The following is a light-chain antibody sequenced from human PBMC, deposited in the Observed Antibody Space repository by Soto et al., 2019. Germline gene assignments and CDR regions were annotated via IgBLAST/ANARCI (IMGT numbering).Light chain of an antibody. Sequence: DIQMTQSPSSLSASVGDTVNITCRTSQNISINLIWYHQKPAKAPKLLIYSASILPVGGSARFSGSGSGTDFTLTLISLQPEDFATDYCQQRYSTLWTFGQGTKVDIK. CDR1: QNISIN. CDR2: SAS. J-gene: IGKJ1*01. CDR3: QQRYSTLWT. V-gene: IGKV1-39*01.